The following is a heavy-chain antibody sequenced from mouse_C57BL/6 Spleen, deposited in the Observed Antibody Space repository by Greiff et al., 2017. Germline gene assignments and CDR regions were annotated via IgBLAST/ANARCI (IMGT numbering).Heavy chain of an antibody. CDR1: GYAFSSSW. D-gene: IGHD1-1*01. CDR2: IYPGDGDT. Sequence: QVQLQQSGPELVKPGASVKISCKASGYAFSSSWMNWVKQRPGKGLEWIGRIYPGDGDTNYNGKFKGKATLTADKSSSTAYMQLSSLTSEDSAVYFCAREAYGSSPYWYFDVWGTGTTVTVSS. V-gene: IGHV1-82*01. J-gene: IGHJ1*03. CDR3: AREAYGSSPYWYFDV.